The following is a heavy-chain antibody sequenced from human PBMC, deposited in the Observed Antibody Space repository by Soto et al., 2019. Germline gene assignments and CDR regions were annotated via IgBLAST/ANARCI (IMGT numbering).Heavy chain of an antibody. CDR3: ATSYGSGYRAFDY. CDR2: VNPILSMS. D-gene: IGHD3-10*01. CDR1: GDTFNFYT. J-gene: IGHJ4*02. Sequence: QVQLVQSGAELKKPGSSVKVSCKASGDTFNFYTINWVRQAPGLGLEWMGRVNPILSMSNYAQKFQGRVTMTADKSTSTAYIELRSLRSEDTAFYYCATSYGSGYRAFDYWGQGALVTVSS. V-gene: IGHV1-69*02.